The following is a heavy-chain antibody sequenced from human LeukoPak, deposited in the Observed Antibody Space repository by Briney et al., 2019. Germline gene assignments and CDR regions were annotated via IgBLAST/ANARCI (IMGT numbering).Heavy chain of an antibody. J-gene: IGHJ4*02. D-gene: IGHD6-13*01. CDR1: GGSISSGSYY. V-gene: IGHV4-61*02. CDR2: IYTSGST. Sequence: SETLSLTCTVSGGSISSGSYYWSWIRQPAGKGLEWIGRIYTSGSTNYNPSLKSRVTISVDTSKNQFSLKLSSVTAADTAVYYCARERAAAGRALFDYWGQGTLVTVSS. CDR3: ARERAAAGRALFDY.